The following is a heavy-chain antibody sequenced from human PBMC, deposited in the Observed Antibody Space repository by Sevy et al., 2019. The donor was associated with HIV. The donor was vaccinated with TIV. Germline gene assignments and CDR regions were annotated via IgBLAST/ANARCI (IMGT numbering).Heavy chain of an antibody. Sequence: GGSLRLSCAASGFTFSSYAMHWVRQAPGKGLEWVAVISYDGSNKYYADSVKGRFTISRDNSKNTLYLQMNSLRAEDTAVYYCARVKGAAAGPGYYYYGMGVWGQGTTVTVSS. CDR3: ARVKGAAAGPGYYYYGMGV. J-gene: IGHJ6*02. V-gene: IGHV3-30*04. D-gene: IGHD6-13*01. CDR2: ISYDGSNK. CDR1: GFTFSSYA.